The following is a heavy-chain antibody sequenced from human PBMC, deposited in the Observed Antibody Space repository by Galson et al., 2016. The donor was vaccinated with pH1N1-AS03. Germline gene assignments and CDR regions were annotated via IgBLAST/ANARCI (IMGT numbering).Heavy chain of an antibody. D-gene: IGHD1-26*01. Sequence: SLRLSCAASGFTFSGFWMHWVRQDAGRRLVWVSRINSDGSIITYADSVKGRFTISRDNAKNTLYLQMNSLRGDDTAVYYCARSTDRCELDSWGQGTLVTVSS. V-gene: IGHV3-74*03. CDR2: INSDGSII. CDR3: ARSTDRCELDS. J-gene: IGHJ4*02. CDR1: GFTFSGFW.